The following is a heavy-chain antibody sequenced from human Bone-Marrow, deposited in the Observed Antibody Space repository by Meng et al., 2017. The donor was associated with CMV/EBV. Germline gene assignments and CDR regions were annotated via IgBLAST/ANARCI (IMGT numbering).Heavy chain of an antibody. V-gene: IGHV3-7*01. CDR3: ARDTRIRFLEWLSHYYGMDV. J-gene: IGHJ6*02. CDR2: IKEDGSQK. Sequence: GGSLRLSCAASGFTFSTYWMNWVRQAPGKGLEWVATIKEDGSQKYYVDSVKGRFTISRDNAKNSLYLQMNSLRAEDTAVYYCARDTRIRFLEWLSHYYGMDVWGQGTTVTVSS. CDR1: GFTFSTYW. D-gene: IGHD3-3*01.